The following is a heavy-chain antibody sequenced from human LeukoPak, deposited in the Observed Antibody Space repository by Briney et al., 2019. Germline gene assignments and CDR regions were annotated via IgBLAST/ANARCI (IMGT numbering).Heavy chain of an antibody. V-gene: IGHV3-30*18. CDR1: GFTFDRFG. Sequence: GGSLRLSCAASGFTFDRFGMHCVRLAPGKGLEWVAVISYDGNKKYYGDSVKGRFTISRDNSKNTLFLQMNNVRTDDTAVYYCVKDSGYEQILYSLEQWGQGTLVTVSS. J-gene: IGHJ4*02. CDR3: VKDSGYEQILYSLEQ. D-gene: IGHD5-12*01. CDR2: ISYDGNKK.